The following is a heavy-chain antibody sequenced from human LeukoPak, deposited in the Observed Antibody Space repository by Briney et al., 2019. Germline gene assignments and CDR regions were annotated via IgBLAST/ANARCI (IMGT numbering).Heavy chain of an antibody. V-gene: IGHV3-23*01. CDR3: AKRPSDYGDYVTYFDY. CDR2: ISGSGGST. Sequence: GGSLRPSCAASGFTFSSYAMSWVRQAPGKGLEWVSAISGSGGSTYYADSVKGRFTISRDNSKDTLYLQMNSLRDEDTAVYYCAKRPSDYGDYVTYFDYWGQGTLVTVSS. CDR1: GFTFSSYA. J-gene: IGHJ4*02. D-gene: IGHD4-17*01.